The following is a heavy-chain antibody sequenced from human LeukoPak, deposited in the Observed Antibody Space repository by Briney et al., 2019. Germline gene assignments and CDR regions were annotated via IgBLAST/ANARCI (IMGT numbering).Heavy chain of an antibody. D-gene: IGHD4-17*01. Sequence: GGTLRLSCAASGFTFSSYGMSWVRQAPGKGLEWVSAISGSGGSTYYADSVKGRFTISRDNAKNSLYLQMNSLRAEDTAVYYCARGSVTTVTRPFDYWGQGTLVTVSS. J-gene: IGHJ4*02. CDR3: ARGSVTTVTRPFDY. CDR2: ISGSGGST. CDR1: GFTFSSYG. V-gene: IGHV3-23*01.